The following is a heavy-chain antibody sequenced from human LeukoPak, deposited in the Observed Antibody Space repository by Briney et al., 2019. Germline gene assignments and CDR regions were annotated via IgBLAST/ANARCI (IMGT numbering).Heavy chain of an antibody. D-gene: IGHD2-21*01. V-gene: IGHV6-1*01. Sequence: SQTLSLTCAISGDSVSSNSAAWNWIRQSPSRGHEWLGRTYYRSKWYNDYAVSVKSRITINPDTSKNQFSLQLDSVTPEDTAAYYCCHSLSGRTGAFDIWGRGTVVTVSS. CDR2: TYYRSKWYN. J-gene: IGHJ3*02. CDR3: CHSLSGRTGAFDI. CDR1: GDSVSSNSAA.